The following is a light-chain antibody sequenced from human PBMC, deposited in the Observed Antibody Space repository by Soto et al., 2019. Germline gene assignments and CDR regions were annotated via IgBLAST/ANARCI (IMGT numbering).Light chain of an antibody. V-gene: IGKV3-15*01. CDR3: QQYNNWPRT. CDR2: GAP. Sequence: IVLTQSPGTLPLSPGERATLSCRASQSVSSYLAWYQQTPGQAPRLLIHGAPTRATGIPARFSGSGFGTEFTLTISRLQSEAFAVYYCQQYNNWPRTFGQGTTVDIK. CDR1: QSVSSY. J-gene: IGKJ1*01.